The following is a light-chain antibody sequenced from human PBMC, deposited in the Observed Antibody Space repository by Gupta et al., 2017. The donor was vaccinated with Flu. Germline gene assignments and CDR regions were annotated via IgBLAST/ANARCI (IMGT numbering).Light chain of an antibody. Sequence: SVLTQPPSASGTPGQRVTISCSGSNSTIGSTTVHWYQQSPGTAPNLLIYVDDQRPSGVPDRFSGSKSGTSASLAISGLQSEDEADFYCSAWDDSLNGLVFGGGTKRTVL. CDR1: NSTIGSTT. J-gene: IGLJ3*02. CDR2: VDD. CDR3: SAWDDSLNGLV. V-gene: IGLV1-44*01.